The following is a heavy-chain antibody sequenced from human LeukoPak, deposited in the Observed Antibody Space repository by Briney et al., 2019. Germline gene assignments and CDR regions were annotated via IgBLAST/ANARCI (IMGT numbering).Heavy chain of an antibody. CDR3: ARRTGYNYYYMDV. CDR2: ISTYTGNT. Sequence: ASVKVSCKASGYTFTGYYMHWVRQAPGQGLEWMASISTYTGNTNYAQNFQGRVTMTTDTSTSTAYMELRSLRSDDTAVYYCARRTGYNYYYMDVWGQGTTVTVSS. D-gene: IGHD3/OR15-3a*01. CDR1: GYTFTGYY. J-gene: IGHJ6*03. V-gene: IGHV1-18*04.